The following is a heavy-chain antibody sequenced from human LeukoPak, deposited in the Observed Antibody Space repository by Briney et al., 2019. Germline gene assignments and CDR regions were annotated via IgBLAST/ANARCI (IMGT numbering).Heavy chain of an antibody. J-gene: IGHJ4*02. CDR1: GLTVTNAW. CDR2: ISGSGGST. V-gene: IGHV3-23*01. D-gene: IGHD6-19*01. Sequence: PGGSLRLSCSASGLTVTNAWMNWVRQAPGKGLEWVSAISGSGGSTYYADSVKGRFTISRDNSKNTLYLQMNSLRAEDTAVYYCAKGSAVAGTYYFDYWGQGTLVTVSS. CDR3: AKGSAVAGTYYFDY.